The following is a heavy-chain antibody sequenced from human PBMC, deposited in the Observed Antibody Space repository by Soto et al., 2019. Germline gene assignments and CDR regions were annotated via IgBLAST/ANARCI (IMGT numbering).Heavy chain of an antibody. D-gene: IGHD4-17*01. Sequence: QVQLVQSGAEVKKPGASVKVSCKASGYTFTSYYMHWVRQAPGQGLEWMGIINPSGGSTSYAQKFQSRVTMTRDTSTSTVYMELSSLRSEDTAVYYCARDGDDYGGKGIFDYWGQGTLVTVSS. CDR2: INPSGGST. J-gene: IGHJ4*02. CDR3: ARDGDDYGGKGIFDY. CDR1: GYTFTSYY. V-gene: IGHV1-46*01.